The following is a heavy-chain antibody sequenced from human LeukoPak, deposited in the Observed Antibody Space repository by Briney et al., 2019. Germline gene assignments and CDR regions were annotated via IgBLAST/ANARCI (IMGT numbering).Heavy chain of an antibody. CDR1: GGSISSSSYY. CDR3: ARQNWGPHFDY. Sequence: PSETLSLTCTVSGGSISSSSYYWGWIRQPPGKGLEWIGSIYYSGSTYYNPSLKSRVTISVDTSKNQFSLKLSSVTAADTAVYYCARQNWGPHFDYWGQGTLVTVSS. V-gene: IGHV4-39*01. CDR2: IYYSGST. J-gene: IGHJ4*02. D-gene: IGHD7-27*01.